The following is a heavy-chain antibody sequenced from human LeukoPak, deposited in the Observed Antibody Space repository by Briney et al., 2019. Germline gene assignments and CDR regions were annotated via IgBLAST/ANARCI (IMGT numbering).Heavy chain of an antibody. CDR3: ARHTYYYDSTGYTPRLYYFDY. V-gene: IGHV1-2*02. J-gene: IGHJ4*02. Sequence: GASVKVSCKASGYTFTGYYMHWVRQAPGQGLEWMGWINPNSGGTNYAQKFQGRVTMTRDTAISTAYMELSRLRSDDTAVYYCARHTYYYDSTGYTPRLYYFDYWRQGTLVTVSS. D-gene: IGHD3-22*01. CDR1: GYTFTGYY. CDR2: INPNSGGT.